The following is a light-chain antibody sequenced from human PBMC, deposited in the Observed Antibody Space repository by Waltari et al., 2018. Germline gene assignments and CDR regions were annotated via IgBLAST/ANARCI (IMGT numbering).Light chain of an antibody. CDR2: KGS. J-gene: IGKJ4*01. CDR3: VQATTIPLT. CDR1: QGFVHRDGNTY. V-gene: IGKV2-30*02. Sequence: VVMTPSPLPLPITPGQPASISCRSCQGFVHRDGNTYLTWYLQKPGQPPKLLIYKGSNRDSGFPDRFSGSGAGTDFTLKITRVEAEDVGVYYCVQATTIPLTFGRGTKLDIK.